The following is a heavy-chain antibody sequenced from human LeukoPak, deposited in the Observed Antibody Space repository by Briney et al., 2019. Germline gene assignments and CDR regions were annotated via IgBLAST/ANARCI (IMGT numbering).Heavy chain of an antibody. CDR2: IYYSGST. CDR3: ARTRGYSYGFLWFDP. V-gene: IGHV4-31*03. Sequence: SETLSLTCTVSGGSISSGGYYWSWIRQHPGKGLEWIGYIYYSGSTYYNPSLKSRVTISVDTSKNQFSLKLSSVTAADTAAYYCARTRGYSYGFLWFDPWGQGTLVTVSS. J-gene: IGHJ5*02. CDR1: GGSISSGGYY. D-gene: IGHD5-18*01.